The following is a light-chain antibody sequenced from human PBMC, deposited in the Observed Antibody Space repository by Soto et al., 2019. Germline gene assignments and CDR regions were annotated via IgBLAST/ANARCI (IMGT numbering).Light chain of an antibody. V-gene: IGKV1-5*03. Sequence: DIQMTQSPSTLSASVGDRVTITCRASQSINSWLAGYQQKPGKAPRFLIYQASSLESDVPSRFSGSGSGTEFTLTISNLQPDDFATYYCQQYKSYSTFGQGTKLE. CDR3: QQYKSYST. CDR2: QAS. J-gene: IGKJ2*01. CDR1: QSINSW.